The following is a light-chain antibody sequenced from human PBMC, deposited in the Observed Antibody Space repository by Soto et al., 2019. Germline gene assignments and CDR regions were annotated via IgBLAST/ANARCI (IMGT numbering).Light chain of an antibody. Sequence: QSVLTQPASVSGSPGQSITISCTGTSSDVGGYNYVSWYQQHPGIAHKLLIYGVTNRPSGVSTRFSGSKSGNTCSLTISGLQAEDEADYHCSSYTSASTLLYLFGTGTKLTVL. CDR1: SSDVGGYNY. V-gene: IGLV2-14*01. J-gene: IGLJ1*01. CDR3: SSYTSASTLLYL. CDR2: GVT.